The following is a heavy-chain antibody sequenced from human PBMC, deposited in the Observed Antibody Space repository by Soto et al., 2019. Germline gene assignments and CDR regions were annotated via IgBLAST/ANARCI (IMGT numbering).Heavy chain of an antibody. CDR2: ISAYNGNT. V-gene: IGHV1-18*01. J-gene: IGHJ2*01. CDR3: ARGGRYCSGGSCPSYWYFDL. D-gene: IGHD2-15*01. CDR1: GYTFTSYG. Sequence: ASVKVSCKASGYTFTSYGISWVRQAPGQGLEWMGWISAYNGNTNYAQKLQGRVTVTTDTSTSTAYMELRSLRSDDTAVYYCARGGRYCSGGSCPSYWYFDLWGRGTLVTVSS.